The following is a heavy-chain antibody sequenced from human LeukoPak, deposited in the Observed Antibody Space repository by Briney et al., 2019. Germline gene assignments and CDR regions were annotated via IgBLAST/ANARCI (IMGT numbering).Heavy chain of an antibody. CDR2: ISGSGGST. CDR1: GFTFSSYA. Sequence: GGSLRLSCAASGFTFSSYAMSWVRQAPGKGLEWVSAISGSGGSTYYADSVKGRFTISSDNSKNTLYLQMNSLRAEDTAVYYCAKDGYSSGWSYYFDYWGQGTLVTVSS. CDR3: AKDGYSSGWSYYFDY. V-gene: IGHV3-23*01. J-gene: IGHJ4*02. D-gene: IGHD6-19*01.